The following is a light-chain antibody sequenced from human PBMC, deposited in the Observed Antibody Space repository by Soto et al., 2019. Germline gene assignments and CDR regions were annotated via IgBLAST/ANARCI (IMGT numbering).Light chain of an antibody. CDR3: CLFVGVTNDV. Sequence: QSALTQPASVSGSPGQSITISCSGNAVSYQLVSWYQQQPGKAPKLILYNVTRRPSGVSNRFSGFKSGTTASLKITGLQAEDEADYYCCLFVGVTNDVFGNGTKLTVL. V-gene: IGLV2-23*02. J-gene: IGLJ1*01. CDR2: NVT. CDR1: GNAVSYQL.